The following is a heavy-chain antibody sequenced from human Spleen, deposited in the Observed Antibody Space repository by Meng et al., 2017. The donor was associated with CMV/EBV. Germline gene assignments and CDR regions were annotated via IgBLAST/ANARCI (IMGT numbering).Heavy chain of an antibody. V-gene: IGHV4-39*07. CDR3: ASGVYDSSGYYYDTFDY. Sequence: SETLSLTCNVSGVSISSSNYQWVWIRQPPGKGLEWIGSIYYSGSTYYNPSLKSRVTISVDTSKNQFSLKLSSVTAADTAVYYCASGVYDSSGYYYDTFDYWGQGTLVTVSS. D-gene: IGHD3-22*01. CDR1: GVSISSSNYQ. J-gene: IGHJ4*02. CDR2: IYYSGST.